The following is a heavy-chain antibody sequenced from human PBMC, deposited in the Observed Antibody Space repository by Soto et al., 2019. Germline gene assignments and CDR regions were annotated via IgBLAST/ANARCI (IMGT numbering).Heavy chain of an antibody. CDR3: SRDHGYISGFWYFEL. V-gene: IGHV4-59*01. CDR1: GGSIDTYY. D-gene: IGHD5-18*01. CDR2: IYYSGST. J-gene: IGHJ2*01. Sequence: QVQLQESGPGLVKPSETLSLTCTVSGGSIDTYYWSWIRQPPGKGLEWIGYIYYSGSTSYNPSLKSRVTISLDTSKNAFSLKVRSVTAAYTAVYDCSRDHGYISGFWYFELWGRGTLVTVSS.